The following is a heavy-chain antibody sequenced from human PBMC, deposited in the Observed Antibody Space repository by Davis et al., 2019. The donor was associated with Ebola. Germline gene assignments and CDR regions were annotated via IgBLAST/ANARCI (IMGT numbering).Heavy chain of an antibody. Sequence: AASVKVSCKASGYTFTTYDIHWVRQATGQGLEWMGWMNPNSENTGYAQKFQGRVTMTRSTSISTAYMELSRLRSEDTAVYYCARGGYFDWLTRWHYYGMDVWGQGTTVTVSS. D-gene: IGHD3-9*01. CDR1: GYTFTTYD. CDR2: MNPNSENT. J-gene: IGHJ6*02. V-gene: IGHV1-8*01. CDR3: ARGGYFDWLTRWHYYGMDV.